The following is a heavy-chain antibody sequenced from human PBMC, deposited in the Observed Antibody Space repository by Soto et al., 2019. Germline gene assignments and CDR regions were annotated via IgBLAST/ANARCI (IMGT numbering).Heavy chain of an antibody. Sequence: QVQLVQSGAEVKKPGSSVKVSCKASGGTFSSYTISWVRQAPGQGLEWMGRIIPILGIANYAQKFQGRVTITADKSTSTAYMELSSLRSEETAVYYCATHSYGSGSYYNIGVDDYWGQGTLVTVSS. V-gene: IGHV1-69*02. J-gene: IGHJ4*02. CDR2: IIPILGIA. D-gene: IGHD3-10*01. CDR1: GGTFSSYT. CDR3: ATHSYGSGSYYNIGVDDY.